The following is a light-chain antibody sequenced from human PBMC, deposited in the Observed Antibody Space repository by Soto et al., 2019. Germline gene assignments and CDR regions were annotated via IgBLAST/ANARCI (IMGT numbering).Light chain of an antibody. V-gene: IGKV3-20*01. CDR2: CTS. CDR3: QQYVRSPWT. J-gene: IGKJ1*01. CDR1: QSVSSSY. Sequence: EIVLTQSPGTLSLSPGERATLSCRASQSVSSSYLAWYQQKPGQAPRLLIYCTSKRATGIPDRFSGSGSGKDFTRTSSKLEHEDVAGDYCQQYVRSPWTFGQGTKVEIK.